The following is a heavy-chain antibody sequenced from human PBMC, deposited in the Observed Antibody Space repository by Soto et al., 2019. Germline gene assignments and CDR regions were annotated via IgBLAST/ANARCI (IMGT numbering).Heavy chain of an antibody. J-gene: IGHJ4*02. CDR1: GFTFSSSA. CDR3: AKARYSSGSGGFDY. V-gene: IGHV3-23*01. D-gene: IGHD6-19*01. CDR2: ISGDGATT. Sequence: QPGGSLRLSCAAPGFTFSSSALTWVRQAPGKGLESVSGISGDGATTYHADSVRGRFTISRDNSKNTLNLQMNSLRAEDTAVYYCAKARYSSGSGGFDYWGQGTLVTVSS.